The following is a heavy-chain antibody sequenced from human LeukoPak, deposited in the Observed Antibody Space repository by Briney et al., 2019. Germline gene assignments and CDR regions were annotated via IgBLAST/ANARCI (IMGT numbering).Heavy chain of an antibody. V-gene: IGHV3-30-3*01. CDR2: IYYSGRYK. Sequence: PGWSLRDTCAASGFTFRRYAMHWVRQAPGKGRAWVGGIYYSGRYKFYAVPVMGRVTLSRDNSRNTLYLQMNSLGAEDTAVYYCARDHYVLRYFDWLRQLGYYGMDVWGQGTTVTVSS. J-gene: IGHJ6*02. D-gene: IGHD3-9*01. CDR3: ARDHYVLRYFDWLRQLGYYGMDV. CDR1: GFTFRRYA.